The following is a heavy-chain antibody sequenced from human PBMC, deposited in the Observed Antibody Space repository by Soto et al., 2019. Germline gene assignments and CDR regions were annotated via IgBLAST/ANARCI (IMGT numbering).Heavy chain of an antibody. D-gene: IGHD4-4*01. Sequence: QVQLVQSGAEGKKPGASVKVSCRASGYTFTAYYIHWMRHSPGQGPEWMGSINPNTGGTNYARKFQGCVTMTRDTSISTAYMELSSLRSNGTAIYYCAREGDDYTYDYWGQGTQVTVSS. V-gene: IGHV1-2*04. CDR2: INPNTGGT. J-gene: IGHJ4*02. CDR3: AREGDDYTYDY. CDR1: GYTFTAYY.